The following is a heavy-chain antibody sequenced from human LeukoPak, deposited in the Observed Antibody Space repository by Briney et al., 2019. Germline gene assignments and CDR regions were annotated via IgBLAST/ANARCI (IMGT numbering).Heavy chain of an antibody. Sequence: GGSLKLSCAASGVTFSSYGMHWVRQAPGKGLEWVAVIWNDGSKQYYLDSVKGRFTISRDDSKNTLYLQMNSLRAEDTALYYCARSAYGDYLGHDTFDMWGQGTMVTVSS. CDR1: GVTFSSYG. J-gene: IGHJ3*02. CDR3: ARSAYGDYLGHDTFDM. CDR2: IWNDGSKQ. D-gene: IGHD4-17*01. V-gene: IGHV3-33*01.